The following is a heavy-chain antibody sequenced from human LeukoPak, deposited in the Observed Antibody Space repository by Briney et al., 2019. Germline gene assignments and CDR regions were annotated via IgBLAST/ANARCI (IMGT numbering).Heavy chain of an antibody. CDR1: GGSISSGGYS. J-gene: IGHJ4*02. D-gene: IGHD3-10*01. CDR3: ARNNYGSGTPD. V-gene: IGHV4-30-2*02. Sequence: SETLSLTCAVSGGSISSGGYSWSWIRQPPGKGLEWIGYIYHSGSTYYNPSLKSRVTISVDRSKKQFSLKLSSVTAADTAVYYCARNNYGSGTPDWGQGTLVTVSS. CDR2: IYHSGST.